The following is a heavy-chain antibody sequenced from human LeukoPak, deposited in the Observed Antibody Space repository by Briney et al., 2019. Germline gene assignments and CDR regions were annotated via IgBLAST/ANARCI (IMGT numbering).Heavy chain of an antibody. D-gene: IGHD3-22*01. CDR2: IYYSGST. V-gene: IGHV4-59*01. J-gene: IGHJ3*02. CDR3: ALISGSGAFDI. Sequence: PSETLSLTCTVSGDSMRSYYWTWIRQPPGKGLEWIGYIYYSGSTNYNPSLKSRVTISVDTSKNQFSLKLSSVTAADTAVYYCALISGSGAFDIWGQGTMVTVSS. CDR1: GDSMRSYY.